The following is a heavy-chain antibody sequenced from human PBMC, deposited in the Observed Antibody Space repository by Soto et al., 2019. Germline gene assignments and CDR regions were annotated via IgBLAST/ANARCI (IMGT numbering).Heavy chain of an antibody. CDR2: IKQDGSEK. Sequence: GGSLRLSCAASGFTFSSYWMSWARQAPGKGLEWVANIKQDGSEKYYVDSVKGRFTISRDNAKNSLYLQMNSLRAEDTAVYYCARDLASIAVAGDYFDYWGQGTLVTVSS. V-gene: IGHV3-7*05. J-gene: IGHJ4*02. CDR3: ARDLASIAVAGDYFDY. D-gene: IGHD6-19*01. CDR1: GFTFSSYW.